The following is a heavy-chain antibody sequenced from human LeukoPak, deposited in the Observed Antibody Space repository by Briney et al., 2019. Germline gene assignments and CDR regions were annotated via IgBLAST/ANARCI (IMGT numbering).Heavy chain of an antibody. CDR3: ARGRLAGYYDFWSGYYTGADFDY. Sequence: PGGSLRLSCAASGFTFSSYSMNWVRQAPGKGLEWVSSISSSSSYIYYADSVKGRFTISRDNAKNSLYLQMNSLRAEDTAVYYCARGRLAGYYDFWSGYYTGADFDYWGRGTLVTVSS. V-gene: IGHV3-21*01. J-gene: IGHJ4*02. D-gene: IGHD3-3*01. CDR2: ISSSSSYI. CDR1: GFTFSSYS.